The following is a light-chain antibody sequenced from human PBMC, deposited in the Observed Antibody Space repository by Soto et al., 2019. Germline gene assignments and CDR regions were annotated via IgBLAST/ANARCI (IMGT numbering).Light chain of an antibody. CDR1: SSNIWAGCD. Sequence: QSVLTQPPSVSGAPGQRVTISCTGSSSNIWAGCDVHWYQQLPGTAPKLLIYGNSNRPSGVPDRCSGSKSDTSASLAITGLQAEGDADYYCQAYDSSMSGYVFGTGTKVTV. J-gene: IGLJ1*01. CDR3: QAYDSSMSGYV. CDR2: GNS. V-gene: IGLV1-40*01.